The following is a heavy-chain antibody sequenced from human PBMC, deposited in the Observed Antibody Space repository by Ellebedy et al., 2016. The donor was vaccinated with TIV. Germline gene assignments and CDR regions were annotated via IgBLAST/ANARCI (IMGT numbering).Heavy chain of an antibody. CDR2: MNPYSGNT. Sequence: ASVKVSXKASGYTFTTYDINWVRQATGQGLEWMGWMNPYSGNTNYAQKLQGRVTMTTDTSTSTAYMELRSLRSDDTAVYYCARGWNDAFHMWGQGTMVTVSS. V-gene: IGHV1-18*01. CDR3: ARGWNDAFHM. D-gene: IGHD1-1*01. CDR1: GYTFTTYD. J-gene: IGHJ3*02.